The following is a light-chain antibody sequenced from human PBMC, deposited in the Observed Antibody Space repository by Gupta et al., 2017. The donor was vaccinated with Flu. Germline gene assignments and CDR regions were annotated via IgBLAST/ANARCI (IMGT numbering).Light chain of an antibody. CDR1: NIGSES. J-gene: IGLJ2*01. Sequence: SYMLTQAPSVSVAPGQTARITCGANNIGSESVHWYQQKPGKAPVLGVYDDGDRPSGIPERFSGSNSGNKDTLTIAGVEAGDEADDDCQVWARLSDQPVVFGGGTKLTVL. CDR2: DDG. CDR3: QVWARLSDQPVV. V-gene: IGLV3-21*02.